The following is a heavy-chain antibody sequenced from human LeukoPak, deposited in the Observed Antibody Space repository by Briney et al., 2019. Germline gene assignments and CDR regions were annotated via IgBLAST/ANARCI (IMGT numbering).Heavy chain of an antibody. CDR1: GDSVSSNSAA. CDR3: ARDLRHGGCSYGQYNWFDP. CDR2: TYYRSKWYN. D-gene: IGHD5-18*01. J-gene: IGHJ5*02. V-gene: IGHV6-1*01. Sequence: SQTLSLTCAISGDSVSSNSAAWNWIRQSPSRGLEWLGRTYYRSKWYNDYAVSVKSRITINPDTSKNQFSLQLNSVTPKDTAVYYCARDLRHGGCSYGQYNWFDPWGQGTLVTVSS.